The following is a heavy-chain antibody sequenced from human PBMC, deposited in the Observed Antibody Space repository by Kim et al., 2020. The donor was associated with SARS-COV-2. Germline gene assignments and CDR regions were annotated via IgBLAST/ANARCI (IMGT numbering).Heavy chain of an antibody. V-gene: IGHV4-39*07. CDR3: ARDPAEYYYDSSGYYNDAFDI. CDR1: GGSISSSSYY. Sequence: SETLSLTCTVSGGSISSSSYYWGWIRQPPGKGLEWIGSIYYSGSTYYNPSLKSRVTISVDTSKNQFSLKLSSVTAADTAVYYCARDPAEYYYDSSGYYNDAFDIWGQGTMVTVSS. J-gene: IGHJ3*02. CDR2: IYYSGST. D-gene: IGHD3-22*01.